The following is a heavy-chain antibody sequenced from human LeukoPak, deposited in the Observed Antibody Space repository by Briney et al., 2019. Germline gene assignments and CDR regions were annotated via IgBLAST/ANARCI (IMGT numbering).Heavy chain of an antibody. V-gene: IGHV4-34*01. CDR2: INHSGST. CDR3: ARGGIAVAASDY. CDR1: GGSFSGYY. J-gene: IGHJ4*02. D-gene: IGHD6-19*01. Sequence: PSETLSLTCAVYGGSFSGYYWSWIRQPPGKGLEWIGEINHSGSTNYNPSLKSRVTISVDTSKNQFSLKLSSVTAADTAVYCCARGGIAVAASDYWGQGTLVTVSS.